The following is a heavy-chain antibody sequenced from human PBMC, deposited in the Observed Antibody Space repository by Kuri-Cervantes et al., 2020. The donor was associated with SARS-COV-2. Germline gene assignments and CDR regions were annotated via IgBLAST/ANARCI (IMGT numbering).Heavy chain of an antibody. CDR2: MNPNSGNT. D-gene: IGHD6-13*01. J-gene: IGHJ6*02. Sequence: ASVKVSCKASGYTFTSYYMHWVRQAPGQGLEWMGWMNPNSGNTGYAQKFQGRVTMTRNTSISTAYMELSSLRSEDTAVYYCARGYSSSWYLYYYYYGMDVWGQGTTVTVSS. CDR3: ARGYSSSWYLYYYYYGMDV. V-gene: IGHV1-8*02. CDR1: GYTFTSYY.